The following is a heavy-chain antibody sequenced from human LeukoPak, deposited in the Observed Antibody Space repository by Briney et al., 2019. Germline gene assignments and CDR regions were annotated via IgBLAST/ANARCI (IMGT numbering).Heavy chain of an antibody. D-gene: IGHD6-19*01. CDR3: TTEYSSGWFDYYYYYMDV. CDR1: GFTFSSYS. CDR2: IKSKTDGGTT. Sequence: GGSLRLSCAASGFTFSSYSMNWVRQAPGKGLEWVGRIKSKTDGGTTDYAAPVKGRFTISRDDSKNTLYLQMNSLKTEDTAVYYCTTEYSSGWFDYYYYYMDVWGKGTTVTISS. V-gene: IGHV3-15*01. J-gene: IGHJ6*03.